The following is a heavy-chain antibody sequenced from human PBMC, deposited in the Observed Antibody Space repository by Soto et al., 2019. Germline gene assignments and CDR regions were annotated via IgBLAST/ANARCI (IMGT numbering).Heavy chain of an antibody. Sequence: ASVKVSCKASGYTFTTYYMHWVRQAPGQGLEWMGIISPDGGRTSYAQKFQGRVTMTRDTSTSTVYMELSSLRSEDTAIYYCAKDRGAEISDYGMEVWGQGTTVTVSS. CDR3: AKDRGAEISDYGMEV. V-gene: IGHV1-46*01. CDR1: GYTFTTYY. J-gene: IGHJ6*02. D-gene: IGHD3-10*01. CDR2: ISPDGGRT.